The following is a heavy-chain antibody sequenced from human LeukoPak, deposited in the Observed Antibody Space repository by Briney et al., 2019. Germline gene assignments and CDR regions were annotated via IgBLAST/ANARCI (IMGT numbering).Heavy chain of an antibody. CDR1: GYTLTELS. CDR2: FDPEDGET. D-gene: IGHD2-15*01. CDR3: ATVRQYCSGGSCSYYFDY. J-gene: IGHJ4*02. V-gene: IGHV1-24*01. Sequence: ASVKVSCKVSGYTLTELSMHWVRQAPGKGLEWMGGFDPEDGETIYAQKFQGRVTMTEDTSTDTAYMELSSLRSEDTAVYYCATVRQYCSGGSCSYYFDYWGQGTLVTVSS.